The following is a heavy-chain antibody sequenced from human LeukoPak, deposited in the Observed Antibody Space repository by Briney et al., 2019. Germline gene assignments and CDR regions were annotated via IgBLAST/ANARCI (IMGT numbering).Heavy chain of an antibody. J-gene: IGHJ4*02. CDR2: IDANNGDT. CDR1: RYTLSQNY. Sequence: ASVKVSCTGSRYTLSQNYIHWGRQAPGQGLEWMGWIDANNGDTKSAQKFQGRVTMCRDTPISTAYMDLSSLSPDDGHVYLCASGSSSVSLYFIDYWGQGTLVTVSS. V-gene: IGHV1-2*02. CDR3: ASGSSSVSLYFIDY. D-gene: IGHD3-10*01.